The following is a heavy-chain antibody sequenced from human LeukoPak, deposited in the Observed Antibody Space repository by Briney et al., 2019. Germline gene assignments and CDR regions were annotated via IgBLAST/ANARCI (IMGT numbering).Heavy chain of an antibody. J-gene: IGHJ4*02. V-gene: IGHV3-48*02. CDR2: ISSSSSTI. CDR3: ARVGYSSSWYLVDY. D-gene: IGHD6-13*01. CDR1: GFTFSSYS. Sequence: GGSLRLSCAASGFTFSSYSVNWVRQAPGKGLEWVSYISSSSSTIYYADSVKGRFTISRDNAKNSLYLQMNSLRDEDTAVYYCARVGYSSSWYLVDYWGQGTLVTVSS.